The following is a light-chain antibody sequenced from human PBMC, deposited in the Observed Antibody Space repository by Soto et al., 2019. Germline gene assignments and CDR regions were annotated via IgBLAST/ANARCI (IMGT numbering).Light chain of an antibody. CDR3: QQYTSSVWT. Sequence: DIVLTQSPGTLSLSPGERATLSFRASQSITSTFLAWYQQTNGQPPRILIYSVSTRATGIPDRFSGIGSGTDCTLTLSRLEPEDFQVDFGQQYTSSVWTFGQGTKV. CDR2: SVS. V-gene: IGKV3-20*01. J-gene: IGKJ1*01. CDR1: QSITSTF.